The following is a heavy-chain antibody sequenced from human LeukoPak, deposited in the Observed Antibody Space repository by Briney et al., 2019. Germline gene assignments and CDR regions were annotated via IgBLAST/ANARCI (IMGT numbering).Heavy chain of an antibody. CDR1: GFTFSSYT. J-gene: IGHJ6*02. D-gene: IGHD3-10*01. CDR3: AKRVGGSGYYFYGMDV. V-gene: IGHV3-23*01. Sequence: PGGSLRLSCAASGFTFSSYTMRWVRQAPGKGLEWVSTISDSGGRTYYADSVKGRFTISRDDSKNTLYLQMNSLRAEDTAVYYCAKRVGGSGYYFYGMDVWGQGTTVTVSS. CDR2: ISDSGGRT.